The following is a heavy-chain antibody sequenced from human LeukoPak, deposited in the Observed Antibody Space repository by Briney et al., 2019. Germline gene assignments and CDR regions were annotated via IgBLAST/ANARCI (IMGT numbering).Heavy chain of an antibody. J-gene: IGHJ3*02. Sequence: GASVKVSCKASGYTFTGYYMHWVRQAPGRGLEWMGWINPNSGGTNYAQKFQGRVTMTRDTSISTAYMELSRLRSDDTAVYYCARVPGDSSSWYYAFDIWGQGTMVTVSS. CDR2: INPNSGGT. CDR3: ARVPGDSSSWYYAFDI. CDR1: GYTFTGYY. D-gene: IGHD6-13*01. V-gene: IGHV1-2*02.